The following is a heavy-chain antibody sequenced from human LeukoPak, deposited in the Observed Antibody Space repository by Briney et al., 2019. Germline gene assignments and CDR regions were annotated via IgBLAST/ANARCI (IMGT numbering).Heavy chain of an antibody. V-gene: IGHV4-39*01. D-gene: IGHD3-10*01. Sequence: SETLSLTCTVSGGSISSNSYYWGWIRQPPGRGLEWIGSIYYSGSTYYNPSLKSRVTISVDTSKNQFSLRLSSVTAADTAVYYCARSSEITMVRGVIWAFDIWGQGTMVTVSS. CDR2: IYYSGST. J-gene: IGHJ3*02. CDR1: GGSISSNSYY. CDR3: ARSSEITMVRGVIWAFDI.